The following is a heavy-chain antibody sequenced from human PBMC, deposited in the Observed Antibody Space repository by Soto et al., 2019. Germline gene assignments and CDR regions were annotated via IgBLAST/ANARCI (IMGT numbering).Heavy chain of an antibody. CDR3: ARHVFITVVRGTTVTFEYYNGMDV. CDR2: MYYSGST. Sequence: PSETLSLTCTVSGGSISSYYWSWIRQPPGKGLEWIGYMYYSGSTYYSPSLKSRVTISEDTSKNQFSLKLSSVAAADTAVYFCARHVFITVVRGTTVTFEYYNGMDVWGPGTTVTVSS. J-gene: IGHJ6*02. V-gene: IGHV4-59*04. CDR1: GGSISSYY. D-gene: IGHD3-10*01.